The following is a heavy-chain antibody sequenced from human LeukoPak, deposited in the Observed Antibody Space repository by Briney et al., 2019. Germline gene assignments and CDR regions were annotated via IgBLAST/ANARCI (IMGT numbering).Heavy chain of an antibody. V-gene: IGHV6-1*01. Sequence: SQTLSLTFAISGYSVSSNSAAWNWIRQSPARGLEGLGRTYYRSKWYNDYAVSVKSRIPITPDTSKNQFSLQLNSVTPEDTAVYYCARAAVVPAAYFDYWGQGTLVTVSS. CDR2: TYYRSKWYN. CDR3: ARAAVVPAAYFDY. CDR1: GYSVSSNSAA. D-gene: IGHD2-2*01. J-gene: IGHJ4*02.